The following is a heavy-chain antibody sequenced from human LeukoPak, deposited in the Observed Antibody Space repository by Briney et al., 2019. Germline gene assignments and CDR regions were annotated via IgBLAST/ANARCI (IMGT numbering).Heavy chain of an antibody. D-gene: IGHD1-7*01. V-gene: IGHV4-34*01. Sequence: SETLSLTCAVYGGSFSGYYWSWIRQPPGKGLEWIGEINHSGSTNYNPSLKSRVTISVGTSKNQFSLKLSSVTAADTAVYYCARSGTTVGYYYYYGMDVWGQGTTVTVSS. CDR3: ARSGTTVGYYYYYGMDV. J-gene: IGHJ6*02. CDR2: INHSGST. CDR1: GGSFSGYY.